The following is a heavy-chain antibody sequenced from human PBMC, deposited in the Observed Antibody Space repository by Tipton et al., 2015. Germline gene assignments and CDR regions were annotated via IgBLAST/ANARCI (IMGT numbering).Heavy chain of an antibody. V-gene: IGHV4-39*07. Sequence: SLTCTVSGGSIRSGSHYWDWIRQPPGKGLEWIGSIYQSGTTYYNPSLKSRVTISVDTSKTQFSLKMSSVTASDTAVYYCARARGRHGGLFDSWGQGTLVTVSS. J-gene: IGHJ4*02. D-gene: IGHD4-23*01. CDR3: ARARGRHGGLFDS. CDR2: IYQSGTT. CDR1: GGSIRSGSHY.